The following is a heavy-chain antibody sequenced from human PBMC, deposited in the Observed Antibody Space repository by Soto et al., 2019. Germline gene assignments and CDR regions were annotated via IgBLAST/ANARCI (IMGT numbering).Heavy chain of an antibody. D-gene: IGHD2-8*01. CDR3: ARDLEVGVDGYFDY. J-gene: IGHJ4*02. CDR2: IIPIFGTA. CDR1: GGTFSGYA. Sequence: SLNVSWKASGGTFSGYAISWVRQDPGQGLEWMGGIIPIFGTANYAQKFQGRVTITADESTSTAYMELSSLRSEDTAVYYCARDLEVGVDGYFDYWGQGTLVTGSS. V-gene: IGHV1-69*13.